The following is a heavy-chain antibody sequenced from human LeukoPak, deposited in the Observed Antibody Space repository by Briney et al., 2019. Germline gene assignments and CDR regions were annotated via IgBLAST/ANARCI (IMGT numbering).Heavy chain of an antibody. CDR2: ISNYNGNT. CDR3: ARRLEQIRTDDY. CDR1: GYTFTSYG. Sequence: GASVKVSCKASGYTFTSYGISWVRQAPGQGLEWMGWISNYNGNTDYAQKLQGRVTMTTDTSTSTAYLELRSLRSDDTAVYYCARRLEQIRTDDYWGQGTLVTVSS. V-gene: IGHV1-18*01. D-gene: IGHD1/OR15-1a*01. J-gene: IGHJ4*02.